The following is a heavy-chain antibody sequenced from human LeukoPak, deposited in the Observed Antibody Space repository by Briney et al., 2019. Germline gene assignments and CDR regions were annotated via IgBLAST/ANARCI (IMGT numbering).Heavy chain of an antibody. D-gene: IGHD6-13*01. Sequence: SMKVSCKASGGTFSSYTISWVRQAPGQGLEWMGGIIPIFGTANYAQKFQGRVTITADKSTSTAFMELSSLRSEDTAVYYCARDSGSSWGLSGMDVWGKGTTVTVSS. CDR1: GGTFSSYT. V-gene: IGHV1-69*06. CDR2: IIPIFGTA. J-gene: IGHJ6*04. CDR3: ARDSGSSWGLSGMDV.